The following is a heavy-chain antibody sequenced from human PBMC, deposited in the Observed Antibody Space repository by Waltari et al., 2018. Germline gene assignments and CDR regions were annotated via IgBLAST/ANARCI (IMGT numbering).Heavy chain of an antibody. Sequence: EVQLLESGGGLVQPGGSLRLSCTASGFTFNNYVMTWVRQSPEKGLEWVSAINSAGTFTVYADSVKGRFTISRDNSKSTLYLQMNSLRAEDSAVYYCAKLERASDWGQGTLVTVSS. CDR1: GFTFNNYV. CDR3: AKLERASD. CDR2: INSAGTFT. V-gene: IGHV3-23*01. D-gene: IGHD6-25*01. J-gene: IGHJ4*02.